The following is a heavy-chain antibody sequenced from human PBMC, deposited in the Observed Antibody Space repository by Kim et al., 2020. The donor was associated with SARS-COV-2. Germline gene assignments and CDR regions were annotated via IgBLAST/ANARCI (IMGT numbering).Heavy chain of an antibody. CDR3: ARGGYRSGSYYSDY. CDR2: ISSSSSYT. V-gene: IGHV3-11*03. CDR1: GFTFSDYY. J-gene: IGHJ4*02. D-gene: IGHD3-10*01. Sequence: GGSLRLSCAASGFTFSDYYMSWIRQAPGKGLEWVSYISSSSSYTNYADSVKGRFTISRDNAKNSLYLQMNSLRAEDTAVYYCARGGYRSGSYYSDYWGQGTLVTVSS.